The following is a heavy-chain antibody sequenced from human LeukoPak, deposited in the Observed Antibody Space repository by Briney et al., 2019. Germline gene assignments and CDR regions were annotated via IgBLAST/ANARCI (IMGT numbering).Heavy chain of an antibody. Sequence: PSETLSLTCTVSGGSISSYYWSWIRQPPGKGLEWIGSIYYSGSTKYNPSLKSRVSISVDASKTQFSRKLNSVTAADTAVYYCARGSRELYYFDYGGQGTLVTVSS. CDR1: GGSISSYY. J-gene: IGHJ4*02. CDR2: IYYSGST. D-gene: IGHD1-7*01. V-gene: IGHV4-59*01. CDR3: ARGSRELYYFDY.